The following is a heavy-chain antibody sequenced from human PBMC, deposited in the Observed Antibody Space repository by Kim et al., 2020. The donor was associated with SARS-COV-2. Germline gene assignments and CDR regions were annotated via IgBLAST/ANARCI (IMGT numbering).Heavy chain of an antibody. CDR1: GFTFSDYY. J-gene: IGHJ6*02. V-gene: IGHV3-11*05. D-gene: IGHD3-16*02. CDR3: ARVGYDYVWGSYRDYYYFYGLDV. Sequence: GGSLRLSCAASGFTFSDYYMSWIRQAPGKGLEWVSYISRSSSYTNYADSVKGRFTISRDNAKNSLYLQMNSLRAEDTAVYYCARVGYDYVWGSYRDYYYFYGLDVWGQGPTVTVSS. CDR2: ISRSSSYT.